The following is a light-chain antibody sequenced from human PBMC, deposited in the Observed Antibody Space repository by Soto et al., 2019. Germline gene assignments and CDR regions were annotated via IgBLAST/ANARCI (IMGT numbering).Light chain of an antibody. V-gene: IGLV7-46*01. Sequence: QAVVTQEPSLTVSPGGTVILTCGSSTGAVTSGHYPYWFQQKPGQAPRTLNYDTSNKHSWTPARFSGSLLGGKATLTLSGAQPDDEADYYCLLYSGGARGIFGGGTKLTVL. CDR2: DTS. J-gene: IGLJ2*01. CDR1: TGAVTSGHY. CDR3: LLYSGGARGI.